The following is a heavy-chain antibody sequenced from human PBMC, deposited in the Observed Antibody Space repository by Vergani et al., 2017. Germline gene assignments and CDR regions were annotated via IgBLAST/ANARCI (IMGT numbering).Heavy chain of an antibody. J-gene: IGHJ4*02. V-gene: IGHV1-24*01. Sequence: QVQLVQSGAEVKKPGSSVKVSCKASGGTFSSYAISWVRQAPGKGLEWMGGFDPEDGETIYAQKFQGRVTMTEDTSTDTAYMELSSLRSEDTAVYYCAVGYCSSTSCYTLDYWGQGTLVTVSS. CDR2: FDPEDGET. CDR3: AVGYCSSTSCYTLDY. CDR1: GGTFSSYA. D-gene: IGHD2-2*02.